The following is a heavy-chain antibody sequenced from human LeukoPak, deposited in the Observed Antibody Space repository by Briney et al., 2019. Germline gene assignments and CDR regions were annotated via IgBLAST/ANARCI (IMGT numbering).Heavy chain of an antibody. CDR1: GYNLNTHY. Sequence: GEYLKISCRDSGYNLNTHYINWVRQMPGKGLEWIWIIYPGDSDTRYSPPFQGQISISVDKSITTAYPQWSSLKASDTAMYYCARFAYHTDSFPGHYWGQGTLVTVSS. D-gene: IGHD2-21*01. CDR3: ARFAYHTDSFPGHY. CDR2: IYPGDSDT. J-gene: IGHJ4*02. V-gene: IGHV5-51*01.